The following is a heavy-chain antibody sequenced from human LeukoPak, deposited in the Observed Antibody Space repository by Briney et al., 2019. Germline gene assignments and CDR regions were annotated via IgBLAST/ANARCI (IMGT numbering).Heavy chain of an antibody. CDR2: ISSSSSYI. D-gene: IGHD3-10*01. V-gene: IGHV3-21*01. CDR3: ARVTMVRGVIRYFDY. J-gene: IGHJ4*02. Sequence: GGSLRLSCAASGFTFSSYEMNWVRQAPGKGLEWVSSISSSSSYIYYADSVKGRFTISRDNAKNSLYLQMNSLRAEDTAVYYCARVTMVRGVIRYFDYWGQGTLVTVSS. CDR1: GFTFSSYE.